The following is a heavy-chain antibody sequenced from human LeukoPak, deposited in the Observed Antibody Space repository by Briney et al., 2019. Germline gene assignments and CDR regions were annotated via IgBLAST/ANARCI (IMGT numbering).Heavy chain of an antibody. CDR3: ARDYGDYAFDI. D-gene: IGHD4-17*01. Sequence: PGRSLRLSCAASGFTFSSYAMHWVRQAPGKGLEWVAVISYDGSNKYYADSVKGRFTISRDNSKNTLYLQMNSLRAEDTAVYYCARDYGDYAFDIWGQGTMVTVSS. CDR1: GFTFSSYA. CDR2: ISYDGSNK. J-gene: IGHJ3*02. V-gene: IGHV3-30-3*01.